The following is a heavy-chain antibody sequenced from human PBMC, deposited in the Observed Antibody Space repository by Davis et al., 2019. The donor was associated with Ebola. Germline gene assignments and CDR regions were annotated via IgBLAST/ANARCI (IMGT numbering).Heavy chain of an antibody. Sequence: ESLKISCAASGFTFSSYSMNWVRQAPGKGLEWIGEINHSGSTYYNPSLKSRVTISVDRSKNQFSLKLSSVTAADTAVYYCARGDILTGYSYWGQGTLVTVSS. V-gene: IGHV4-34*01. J-gene: IGHJ4*02. CDR2: INHSGST. D-gene: IGHD3-9*01. CDR3: ARGDILTGYSY. CDR1: GFTFSSYS.